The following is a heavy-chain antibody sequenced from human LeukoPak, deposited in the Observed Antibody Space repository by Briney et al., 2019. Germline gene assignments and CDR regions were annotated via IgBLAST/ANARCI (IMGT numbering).Heavy chain of an antibody. Sequence: PSETLSLTCAVSGYSISSGFYWGWIRQPPGKGLEWIGSIFHGGSTYYNPSLKSRVTISVDTSKNQFSLKSSSVTAADTAVYYCARGLRYPDYYYYYYMDVWGKGTTVTVSS. V-gene: IGHV4-38-2*01. J-gene: IGHJ6*03. CDR3: ARGLRYPDYYYYYYMDV. CDR1: GYSISSGFY. D-gene: IGHD4-17*01. CDR2: IFHGGST.